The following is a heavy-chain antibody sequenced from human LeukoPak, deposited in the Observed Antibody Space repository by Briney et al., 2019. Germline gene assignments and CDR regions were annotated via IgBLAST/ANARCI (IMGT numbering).Heavy chain of an antibody. J-gene: IGHJ4*02. CDR3: ARDVRTAAGFDRDDY. D-gene: IGHD6-13*01. CDR1: GYTFTSYG. CDR2: ISAYNGNT. V-gene: IGHV1-18*01. Sequence: GASVNVSCKASGYTFTSYGISWVRQAPGQGLEWMGWISAYNGNTNYAQKLQGRVTMTTDTSTSTAYMGLRSLRSDDTAVYYCARDVRTAAGFDRDDYWGQGTLVTVSS.